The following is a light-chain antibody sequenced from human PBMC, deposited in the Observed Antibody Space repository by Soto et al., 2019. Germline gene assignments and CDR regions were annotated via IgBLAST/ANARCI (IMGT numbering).Light chain of an antibody. Sequence: QSALTRRASVSGSPGQSITISCTGTSSDVGGYNYVSWFQQHPGKAPKLMIFEVSTRPSGVSNRFSGSKSGNTASLIISGLQIEDDADYYCCSYTSSTSAVFGVGTKVTVL. CDR3: CSYTSSTSAV. CDR2: EVS. CDR1: SSDVGGYNY. V-gene: IGLV2-14*01. J-gene: IGLJ2*01.